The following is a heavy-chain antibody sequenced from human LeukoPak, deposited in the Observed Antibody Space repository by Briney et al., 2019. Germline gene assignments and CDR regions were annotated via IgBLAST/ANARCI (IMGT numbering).Heavy chain of an antibody. D-gene: IGHD5-18*01. CDR3: ASHPCGTQLWGRNWFDP. CDR2: INHSGST. J-gene: IGHJ5*02. V-gene: IGHV4-34*01. Sequence: SETLSLTCAVYGGSFSGYYWSWIRQPPGKGLEWIGEINHSGSTNYNPSLKSRVTISVDTSKNQFSLKLSSVTAADTAVYYCASHPCGTQLWGRNWFDPWGQGTLVTVSS. CDR1: GGSFSGYY.